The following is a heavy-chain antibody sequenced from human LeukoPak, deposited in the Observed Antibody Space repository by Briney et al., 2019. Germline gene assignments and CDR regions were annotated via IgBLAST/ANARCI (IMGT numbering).Heavy chain of an antibody. CDR1: GVTFSSYG. Sequence: GGSLRLSCAASGVTFSSYGMHWVRQAPGKGLEWVAVISYDGSNKYYADSVKGRFTISRDNSKNTLYLQMNSLRAEDTAVYYCAKDDAVGGWPAEYFQHWGQGTLVTVSS. D-gene: IGHD2-15*01. J-gene: IGHJ1*01. V-gene: IGHV3-30*18. CDR2: ISYDGSNK. CDR3: AKDDAVGGWPAEYFQH.